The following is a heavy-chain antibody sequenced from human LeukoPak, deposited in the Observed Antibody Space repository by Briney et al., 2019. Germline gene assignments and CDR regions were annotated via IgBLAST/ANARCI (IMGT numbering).Heavy chain of an antibody. Sequence: GGWLQVCCPGSGSRFTKYWIGWGRQVPGEGLGGVGIIYPGDSDTRYSPSFQGQVTISADKSISTAYLQWSSLKASDTAMYYCARHRPYSSAGDYWGQGTLVTVSS. CDR1: GSRFTKYW. J-gene: IGHJ4*02. CDR2: IYPGDSDT. V-gene: IGHV5-51*01. D-gene: IGHD6-13*01. CDR3: ARHRPYSSAGDY.